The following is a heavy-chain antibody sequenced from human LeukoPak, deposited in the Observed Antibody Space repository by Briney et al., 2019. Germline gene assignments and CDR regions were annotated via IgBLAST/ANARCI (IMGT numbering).Heavy chain of an antibody. J-gene: IGHJ6*03. D-gene: IGHD1-7*01. V-gene: IGHV4-34*01. CDR3: ARGSRTGTNYYYMDV. Sequence: PSETLSLTCAVYGGSFSGYYWSWIRQPPGKGLEWIGEINHSGSTNYNPSLKSRVTISVDTSKNQFSLKLSSATAADTAVYYCARGSRTGTNYYYMDVWGKGTTVTVSS. CDR1: GGSFSGYY. CDR2: INHSGST.